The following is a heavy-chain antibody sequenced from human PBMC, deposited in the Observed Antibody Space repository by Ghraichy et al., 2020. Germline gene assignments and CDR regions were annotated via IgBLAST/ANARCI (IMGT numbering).Heavy chain of an antibody. CDR3: AKIQGWLQFALVS. J-gene: IGHJ5*02. CDR1: GFTFSSYA. Sequence: GGSLRLSCAASGFTFSSYAMSWVRQAPGKGLEWVSGISASGGSTAHADSVKGRFTISRDNSKNTLYLQMNSLRAEDTAVYYCAKIQGWLQFALVSWGQGTLVTVSS. D-gene: IGHD5-24*01. CDR2: ISASGGST. V-gene: IGHV3-23*01.